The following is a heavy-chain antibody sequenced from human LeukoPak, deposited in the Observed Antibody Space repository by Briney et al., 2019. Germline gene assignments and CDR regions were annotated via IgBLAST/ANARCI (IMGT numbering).Heavy chain of an antibody. CDR3: ARQFDRSGYLNWFDP. D-gene: IGHD3-22*01. CDR2: IYYSGST. Sequence: PSETLSLTCTVSGGSISSISHYWGWIRQSPGKGLEWIASIYYSGSTYYNPSLKSRVTISVDTSENQFSLKLSSVTAADTAVYYCARQFDRSGYLNWFDPWGQGTLVTVSS. J-gene: IGHJ5*02. CDR1: GGSISSISHY. V-gene: IGHV4-39*01.